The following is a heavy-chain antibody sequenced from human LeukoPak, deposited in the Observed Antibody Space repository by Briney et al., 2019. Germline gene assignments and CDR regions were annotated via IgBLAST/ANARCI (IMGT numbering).Heavy chain of an antibody. J-gene: IGHJ6*02. CDR1: SYTFTSYG. CDR2: ISAYNGNT. D-gene: IGHD2-21*02. V-gene: IGHV1-18*01. Sequence: ASVKVSCKASSYTFTSYGISWVRQAPGQGLEWMGWISAYNGNTNYAQKLQGRVTMTTDTSTSTAYMELRSLRSDDTAVYYCARGRTAYCGGDCYPTYYYYYGMDVWGQGTTVTVSS. CDR3: ARGRTAYCGGDCYPTYYYYYGMDV.